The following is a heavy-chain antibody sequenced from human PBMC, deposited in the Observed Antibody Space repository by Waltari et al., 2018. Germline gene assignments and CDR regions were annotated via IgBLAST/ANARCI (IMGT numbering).Heavy chain of an antibody. V-gene: IGHV4-39*07. CDR2: ISYSGTT. J-gene: IGHJ5*02. CDR3: ARYYGNGEGWLDP. CDR1: GGSISSGSYY. D-gene: IGHD3-3*01. Sequence: QLQLQESGPGLVKPSETLSLTCTVSGGSISSGSYYWGWIRQPPGKGLGSIGYISYSGTTYYNLSLKSRVTMSVDTSRDQYSLSLRSVAAADTAVYYCARYYGNGEGWLDPWGQGTLVTVSS.